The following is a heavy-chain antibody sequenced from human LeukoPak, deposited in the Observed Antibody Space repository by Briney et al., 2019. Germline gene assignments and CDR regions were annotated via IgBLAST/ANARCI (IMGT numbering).Heavy chain of an antibody. Sequence: GGSLRLSCAASGFSFSSYGMGWVRQAPGKGLEWVSYISSSTRTYYADSVKGRLAISRDNAKNSVYLQMNTLKDEDTAVYYCARDLTDSSTTWVLSKYWGQGTLVTVSS. CDR1: GFSFSSYG. CDR2: ISSSTRT. CDR3: ARDLTDSSTTWVLSKY. J-gene: IGHJ4*02. D-gene: IGHD2-2*01. V-gene: IGHV3-48*02.